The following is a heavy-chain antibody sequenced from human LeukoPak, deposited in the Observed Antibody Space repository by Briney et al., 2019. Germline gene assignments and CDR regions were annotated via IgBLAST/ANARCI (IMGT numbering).Heavy chain of an antibody. D-gene: IGHD3-3*01. CDR2: IRDRGNGT. Sequence: GGSLRLSCVVSGFTFKNYAMSWVRQAAGKGLECVSSIRDRGNGTDYADSVKGRFTVSRDNSKNTLYLHMNTLSAEDTAVYYCAKWAYYDFWSGHYKSHFDSWGQGTLVTVSP. J-gene: IGHJ4*02. CDR1: GFTFKNYA. CDR3: AKWAYYDFWSGHYKSHFDS. V-gene: IGHV3-23*01.